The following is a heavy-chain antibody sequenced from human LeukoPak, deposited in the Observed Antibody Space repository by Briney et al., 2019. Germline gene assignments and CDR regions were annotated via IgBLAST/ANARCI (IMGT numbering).Heavy chain of an antibody. CDR1: GFTFDDYA. D-gene: IGHD6-13*01. V-gene: IGHV3-9*01. Sequence: GGSLRLSCAASGFTFDDYAMHWVRRAPGKGLEWVSGISWNSGSIGHADSVKGRFTISRDNAKNSLYLQMNSLRAEDTALYYCAKEYSSSWPNWFDPWGQGTLVTVSS. CDR2: ISWNSGSI. CDR3: AKEYSSSWPNWFDP. J-gene: IGHJ5*02.